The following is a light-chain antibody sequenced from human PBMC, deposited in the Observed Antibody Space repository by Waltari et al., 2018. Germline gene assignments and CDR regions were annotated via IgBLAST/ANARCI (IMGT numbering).Light chain of an antibody. Sequence: EIVLTPSPGTLSLSQGERATLSCKASQSVSSHYLAWYQQKPGQAPRLLIYGASSRATGIPDRFSGSGSGTDFTLTISRLGPEDFAVYYCQQYGSSPRTFGQGTKVEIK. V-gene: IGKV3-20*01. J-gene: IGKJ1*01. CDR3: QQYGSSPRT. CDR1: QSVSSHY. CDR2: GAS.